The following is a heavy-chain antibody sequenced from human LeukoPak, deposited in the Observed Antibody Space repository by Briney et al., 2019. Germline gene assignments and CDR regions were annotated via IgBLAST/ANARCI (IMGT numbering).Heavy chain of an antibody. CDR3: AKDLTTGTLSFDY. CDR1: GFTFSSYG. D-gene: IGHD1-1*01. J-gene: IGHJ4*02. Sequence: GRSLRLSCAASGFTFSSYGMHWVRQAPGKGLEWVAVISYDGSNKYYADSVKGRFTISRDNSKNTLYLQMNSLRAEDTAVYYCAKDLTTGTLSFDYWGQGTPVTVSS. CDR2: ISYDGSNK. V-gene: IGHV3-30*18.